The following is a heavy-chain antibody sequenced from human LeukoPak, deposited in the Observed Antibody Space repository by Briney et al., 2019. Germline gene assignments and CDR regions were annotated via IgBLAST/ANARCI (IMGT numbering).Heavy chain of an antibody. CDR1: GFIFSNYA. Sequence: GASLRLSCAASGFIFSNYAMYWVRQAPGKGLEWVSAISGRSDNTYYADSVKGRFTLSRDSSKNTLYLQMNSLRADDTAVYYCAKWGDYDVLTGYYVSDFWGQGSLVTVSS. J-gene: IGHJ4*02. V-gene: IGHV3-23*01. CDR3: AKWGDYDVLTGYYVSDF. CDR2: ISGRSDNT. D-gene: IGHD3-9*01.